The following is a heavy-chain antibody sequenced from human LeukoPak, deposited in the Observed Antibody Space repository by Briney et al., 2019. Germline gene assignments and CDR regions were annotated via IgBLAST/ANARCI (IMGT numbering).Heavy chain of an antibody. CDR1: GGSFSGYY. J-gene: IGHJ4*02. V-gene: IGHV4-34*01. Sequence: PSETLSLTCAVYGGSFSGYYWSWIRQPPGKGLEWIGEINHSGSTNYNPSLKSRVTISVDTSKNQFSLKLSSVTAADTAVYYCATGNWNGGLDYWGQGTLVTVSS. CDR3: ATGNWNGGLDY. CDR2: INHSGST. D-gene: IGHD1-1*01.